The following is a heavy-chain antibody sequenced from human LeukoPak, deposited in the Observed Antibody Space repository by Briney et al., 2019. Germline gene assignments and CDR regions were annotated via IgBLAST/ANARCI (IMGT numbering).Heavy chain of an antibody. D-gene: IGHD2-15*01. Sequence: SVKVSCKASGGTFSSYAISWVRQAPGQGLEWMGRIIPIFGTANYAQKFQGRVTIATDESTSTAYMELSSLRSEDTAVYYCAREDIVVVVAAVWGQGTLVTVSS. CDR3: AREDIVVVVAAV. CDR2: IIPIFGTA. CDR1: GGTFSSYA. J-gene: IGHJ4*02. V-gene: IGHV1-69*05.